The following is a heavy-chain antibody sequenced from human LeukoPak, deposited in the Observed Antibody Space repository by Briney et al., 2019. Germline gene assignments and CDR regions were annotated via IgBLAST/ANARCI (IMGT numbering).Heavy chain of an antibody. Sequence: PSETLSLTCTGSGVFITNSRYYWGWVRQPPGKELEWIGTIHYGGNTYSNPSLRSRITISVDSSSDQFSLRLSSMTAADTAVYFCAAHSGFDWSNYFDYWGQGFLVTVSS. D-gene: IGHD5-12*01. V-gene: IGHV4-39*01. J-gene: IGHJ4*02. CDR2: IHYGGNT. CDR1: GVFITNSRYY. CDR3: AAHSGFDWSNYFDY.